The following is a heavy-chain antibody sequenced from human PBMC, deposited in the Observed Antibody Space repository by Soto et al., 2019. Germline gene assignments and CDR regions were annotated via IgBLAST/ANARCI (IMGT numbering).Heavy chain of an antibody. D-gene: IGHD1-1*01. CDR3: AHRASLQSNWDGGYFDS. Sequence: QITLEESGPPRVKPTQTLTLTCIFSGFSLSTSGVGVGWIRQPPGKALEWLAFIYWDDDKRYNPSLRSRLTITKDTSRQQVALTMTNMDPVDTATYFCAHRASLQSNWDGGYFDSWGQGALVTVS. CDR2: IYWDDDK. CDR1: GFSLSTSGVG. J-gene: IGHJ4*02. V-gene: IGHV2-5*02.